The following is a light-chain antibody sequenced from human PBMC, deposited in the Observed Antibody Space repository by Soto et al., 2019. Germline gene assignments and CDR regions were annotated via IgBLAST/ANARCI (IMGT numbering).Light chain of an antibody. CDR2: GAS. J-gene: IGKJ1*01. Sequence: EIVLTQSPGTRSLSPGEAATLSCRASQSVTSSYLAWYQQKPGQAPRLLIYGASSRATGIPDRFSGSGSGTDFILTISRLEPEDFAVYYCQQYGSSPLTFGQGTKVEI. CDR1: QSVTSSY. CDR3: QQYGSSPLT. V-gene: IGKV3-20*01.